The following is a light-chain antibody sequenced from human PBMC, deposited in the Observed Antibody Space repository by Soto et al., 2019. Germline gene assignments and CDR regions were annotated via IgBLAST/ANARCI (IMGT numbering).Light chain of an antibody. Sequence: LTQPPSASGSPGQSVTISCTGTSSDVGGYNYVSWYQQHPGKAPKLMIYEVSKRPSGVPDRFSGSKSGNTASLTVSGLQAEDEADYYCSSYAGSTKGVFGTGTKVTVL. CDR2: EVS. CDR3: SSYAGSTKGV. CDR1: SSDVGGYNY. V-gene: IGLV2-8*01. J-gene: IGLJ1*01.